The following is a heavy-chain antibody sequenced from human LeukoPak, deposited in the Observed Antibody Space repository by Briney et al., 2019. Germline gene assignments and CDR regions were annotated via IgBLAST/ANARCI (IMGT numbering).Heavy chain of an antibody. Sequence: PSETLSLTCPVSAASITGQYWGWIRQPPGKGLEWIGYMFHTGSTANYNPSLTNRVTISVDTSKNQFSLKLTSVTASDTAVYYCARGHHDYAYWGQGILVTVSS. CDR1: AASITGQY. D-gene: IGHD1-14*01. J-gene: IGHJ4*02. CDR2: MFHTGSTA. V-gene: IGHV4-59*11. CDR3: ARGHHDYAY.